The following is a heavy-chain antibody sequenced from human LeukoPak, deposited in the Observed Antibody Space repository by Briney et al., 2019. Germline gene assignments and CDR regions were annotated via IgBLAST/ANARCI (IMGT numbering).Heavy chain of an antibody. Sequence: ASVKVSCKASGYTFTSYGISWVRQAPGQGLEWMGWISAYNGNTNYAQKLQGRVTMTTDTSTSTAYMELRSPRSDDTAVYYCARERTYYYDSSGYYGVYYFDYWGQGTLVTVSS. J-gene: IGHJ4*02. D-gene: IGHD3-22*01. V-gene: IGHV1-18*01. CDR3: ARERTYYYDSSGYYGVYYFDY. CDR1: GYTFTSYG. CDR2: ISAYNGNT.